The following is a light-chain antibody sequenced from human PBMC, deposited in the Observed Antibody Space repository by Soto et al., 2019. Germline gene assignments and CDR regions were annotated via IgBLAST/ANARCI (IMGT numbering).Light chain of an antibody. CDR3: QQYDNLPLLT. CDR2: DAS. V-gene: IGKV1-33*01. J-gene: IGKJ4*01. Sequence: DIQINQSTSSLSASVGDRVTITCQASQDITNYLNWYQQKPGKAPKLLIYDASHLETGVPSRFSGSGSGTDFTFTISSLQPEDFATYYCQQYDNLPLLTFGGGTRVEIK. CDR1: QDITNY.